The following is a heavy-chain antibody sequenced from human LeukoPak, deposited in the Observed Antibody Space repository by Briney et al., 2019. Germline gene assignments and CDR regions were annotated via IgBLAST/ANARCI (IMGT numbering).Heavy chain of an antibody. CDR2: IYYSGST. D-gene: IGHD3-10*01. Sequence: SETLSLTCTVSGGSISSYYWSWIRQPPGKGLEWIGYIYYSGSTNYNPSLKSRVTISVDTSKNQFSLKLSSVTAADTAVYYCAKQIWFGELLFLTIDYWGQGTLVTVSS. CDR3: AKQIWFGELLFLTIDY. J-gene: IGHJ4*02. CDR1: GGSISSYY. V-gene: IGHV4-59*08.